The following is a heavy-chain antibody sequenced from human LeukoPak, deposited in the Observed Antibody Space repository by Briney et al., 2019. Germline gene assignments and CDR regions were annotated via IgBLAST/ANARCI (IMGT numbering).Heavy chain of an antibody. D-gene: IGHD6-13*01. CDR1: GYTFTSYY. CDR3: ARDLTVYSSSWYYFDY. Sequence: ASVKVSCKASGYTFTSYYMHWVRQAPGQGLEWMGIINPSGGSTSYAQKFQGRVTMTRDTSTSTVYMELSSLRSEDTAVYYCARDLTVYSSSWYYFDYWGQETLVTVSS. J-gene: IGHJ4*02. CDR2: INPSGGST. V-gene: IGHV1-46*01.